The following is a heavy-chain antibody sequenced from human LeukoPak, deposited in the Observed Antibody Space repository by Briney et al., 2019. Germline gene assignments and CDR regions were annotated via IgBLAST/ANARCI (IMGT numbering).Heavy chain of an antibody. V-gene: IGHV4-39*01. CDR3: VEMATRWYFDY. D-gene: IGHD5-24*01. Sequence: SETLSLTCTVSGGSISSTIYYWGWTRQPPGRGLEWIGSIYYSGSTYYNPSLKSRVTMSVDTSKNQFSLKLSSVTAADTAVYYCVEMATRWYFDYWGQGTLATVSS. CDR1: GGSISSTIYY. CDR2: IYYSGST. J-gene: IGHJ4*02.